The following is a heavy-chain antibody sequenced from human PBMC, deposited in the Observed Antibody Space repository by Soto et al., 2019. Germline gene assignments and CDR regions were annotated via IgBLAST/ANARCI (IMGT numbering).Heavy chain of an antibody. CDR2: IPQDGVDG. CDR1: GFIFSMYS. D-gene: IGHD2-21*02. Sequence: LRLSCAVSGFIFSMYSMSWVRQTPGKGLEWVAKIPQDGVDGHYADSVKGLFTISRDNGKNSLYLQMNNLRAEDTAVYYCARDHLILPAHDFFYGSDVWGRGATVTVSS. V-gene: IGHV3-7*03. J-gene: IGHJ6*02. CDR3: ARDHLILPAHDFFYGSDV.